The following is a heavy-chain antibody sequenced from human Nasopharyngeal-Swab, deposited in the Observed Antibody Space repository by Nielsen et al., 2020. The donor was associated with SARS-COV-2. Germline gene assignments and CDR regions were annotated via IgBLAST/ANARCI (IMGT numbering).Heavy chain of an antibody. J-gene: IGHJ6*02. CDR2: IYHSGST. CDR3: ARAEVWYGSGYYYGMDV. Sequence: SETLSLICAVSGGSISSSNWWSWVRQPPGKGLEWIGEIYHSGSTNYNPSLKSRVTISVDKSKNQFSLKLSSVTAADTAVYYCARAEVWYGSGYYYGMDVWGQGTTVTVSS. D-gene: IGHD3-10*01. V-gene: IGHV4-4*02. CDR1: GGSISSSNW.